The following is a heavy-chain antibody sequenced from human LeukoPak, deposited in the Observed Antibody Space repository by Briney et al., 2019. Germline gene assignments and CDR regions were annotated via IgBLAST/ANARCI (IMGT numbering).Heavy chain of an antibody. Sequence: PGGSLRLSCAASGFTFSSYSMTWVRQAPGMGLDWVAVVSYDGATAYYADSVKGRSTISRDNSKNTLYLQMNSLRAEDTAVYYCAKEAASGYYRTSDYWGQGTLVTVSS. CDR1: GFTFSSYS. V-gene: IGHV3-30*18. D-gene: IGHD5-12*01. J-gene: IGHJ4*02. CDR3: AKEAASGYYRTSDY. CDR2: VSYDGATA.